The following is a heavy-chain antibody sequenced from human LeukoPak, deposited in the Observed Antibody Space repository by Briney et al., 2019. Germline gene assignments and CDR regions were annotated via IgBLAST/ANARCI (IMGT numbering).Heavy chain of an antibody. J-gene: IGHJ4*02. CDR2: ISYDGSNK. D-gene: IGHD3-3*01. V-gene: IGHV3-30-3*01. CDR3: ARDRTYYDFWSGPGGWEFDY. Sequence: PGGSLRLSCAASGFTFSSYAMHWVRQAPGKGLEWVAVISYDGSNKYYADSVKGRFTISRDNSKNTLYLQMNSLRAEDTAVYYCARDRTYYDFWSGPGGWEFDYWGQGTLVTVSS. CDR1: GFTFSSYA.